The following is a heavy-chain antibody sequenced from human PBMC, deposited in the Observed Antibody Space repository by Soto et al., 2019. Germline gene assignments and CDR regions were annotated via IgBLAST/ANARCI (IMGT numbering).Heavy chain of an antibody. CDR3: ARDHYDFWSGYWNWFDP. J-gene: IGHJ5*02. CDR1: GFTFSSYA. V-gene: IGHV3-30-3*01. CDR2: ISYDGSNK. Sequence: QVQLVESGGGVVQPGRSLRLSCAASGFTFSSYAMHWVRQAPGKGLEWVAVISYDGSNKYYADSVKGRFTISRDNSKNTLYLQMNSLRAEDTAVYYCARDHYDFWSGYWNWFDPWGQGTLDTVSS. D-gene: IGHD3-3*01.